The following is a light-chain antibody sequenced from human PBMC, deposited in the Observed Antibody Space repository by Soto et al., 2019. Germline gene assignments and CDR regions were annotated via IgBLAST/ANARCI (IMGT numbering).Light chain of an antibody. J-gene: IGLJ1*01. CDR1: NSDVGRFNF. CDR3: SAYAGSDNYV. CDR2: EVT. Sequence: QSALTQPPSASGSPGQSLTISCTGSNSDVGRFNFVSWYQQHPGKAPKLMIYEVTKRPSGVPDRFSGSKSGNTASLTVSGLQAEDEADYYCSAYAGSDNYVFGSGTKVTVL. V-gene: IGLV2-8*01.